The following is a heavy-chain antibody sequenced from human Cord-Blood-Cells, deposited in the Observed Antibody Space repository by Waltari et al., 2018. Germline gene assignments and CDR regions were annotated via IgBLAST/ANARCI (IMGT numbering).Heavy chain of an antibody. CDR2: IYYSGRT. CDR1: GGSISSSSYY. CDR3: ATYSSGWYFDY. Sequence: QLQLQESGPGLVKPSETLSLTCTVSGGSISSSSYYWGWIRQPPGKGLEWIGSIYYSGRTYYNPSLKSRVTISVDTSKNQFSLKLSSVTAADTAVYYCATYSSGWYFDYWGQGTLVTVSS. J-gene: IGHJ4*02. D-gene: IGHD6-19*01. V-gene: IGHV4-39*07.